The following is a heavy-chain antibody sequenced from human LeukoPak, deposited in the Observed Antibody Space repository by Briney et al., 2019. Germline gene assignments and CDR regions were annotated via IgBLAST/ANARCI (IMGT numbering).Heavy chain of an antibody. CDR2: IIPIFGTA. CDR1: GGTFSNYA. Sequence: SVKVSRKASGGTFSNYAITWVRQAPGQGLEWMGGIIPIFGTANYAQKFQGRVTITTDESTSTAYMELSSLRSEDTAVYYCARVGAYYYGSGTYEDYWGQGTLVTVSS. CDR3: ARVGAYYYGSGTYEDY. J-gene: IGHJ4*02. V-gene: IGHV1-69*05. D-gene: IGHD3-10*01.